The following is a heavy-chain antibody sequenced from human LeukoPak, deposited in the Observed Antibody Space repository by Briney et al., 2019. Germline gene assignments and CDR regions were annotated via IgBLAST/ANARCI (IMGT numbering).Heavy chain of an antibody. CDR3: ARQTGSGLFTLP. D-gene: IGHD3/OR15-3a*01. Sequence: PSETLSLTCTVSGVSISSSNSYWGWIRQPPAKGLEWIGSIYYTGNTYYNASLKSRVTISIDTSKNQISLRLTSVTATDTAMYYCARQTGSGLFTLPGGQGTLVTVSS. CDR1: GVSISSSNSY. V-gene: IGHV4-39*01. CDR2: IYYTGNT. J-gene: IGHJ4*02.